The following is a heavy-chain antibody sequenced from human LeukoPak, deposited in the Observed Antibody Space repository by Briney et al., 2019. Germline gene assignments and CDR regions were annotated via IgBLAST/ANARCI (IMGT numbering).Heavy chain of an antibody. Sequence: ASVKVSCKASGYTFTSYDINWVRQATGQGLEWMGWMNPNSGNTGYAQKFQGRVTMTRSTSISTAYMELSSLRSEDTAVYYCARCRAYDFWSGYNYYYYMDVWGKGTTVTVSS. V-gene: IGHV1-8*01. CDR3: ARCRAYDFWSGYNYYYYMDV. CDR2: MNPNSGNT. CDR1: GYTFTSYD. D-gene: IGHD3-3*01. J-gene: IGHJ6*03.